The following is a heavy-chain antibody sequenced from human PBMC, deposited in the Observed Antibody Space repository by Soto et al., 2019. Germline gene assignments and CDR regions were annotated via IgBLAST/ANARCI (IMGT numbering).Heavy chain of an antibody. V-gene: IGHV4-4*07. J-gene: IGHJ6*02. CDR3: ERESGGGGYCSGGSCYGMDV. CDR2: FYTSGSANT. CDR1: GASISGYY. D-gene: IGHD2-15*01. Sequence: QVQLQESGPGLVKPSETLSLTCIVSGASISGYYWSWVRQPAGKGLEWIGRFYTSGSANTNYNPSLKSRVTMSVDTSKNHFSLKMTSVTAADTAVYYCERESGGGGYCSGGSCYGMDVWGQGTTVTVSS.